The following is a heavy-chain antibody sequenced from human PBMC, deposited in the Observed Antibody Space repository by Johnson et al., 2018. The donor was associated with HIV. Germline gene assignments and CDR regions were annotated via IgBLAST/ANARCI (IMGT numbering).Heavy chain of an antibody. V-gene: IGHV3-7*03. D-gene: IGHD2-8*02. CDR1: GFTFSSYA. J-gene: IGHJ3*02. Sequence: VQLVESGGGLVQPGGSLRLSCAASGFTFSSYAMSWVRQAPGKGLEWVANIKQDGSEKYYVDSVKGRFTISRDNAKNSLYLQMNSLRAEDTAVYYCARGPSQLYWPDVAFDIWGQGTTVTVSS. CDR2: IKQDGSEK. CDR3: ARGPSQLYWPDVAFDI.